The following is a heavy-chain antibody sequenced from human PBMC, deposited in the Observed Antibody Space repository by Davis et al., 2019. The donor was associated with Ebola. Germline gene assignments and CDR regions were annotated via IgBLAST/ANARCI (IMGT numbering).Heavy chain of an antibody. CDR1: GYRFTTYW. CDR3: ARQESLYGSSDY. V-gene: IGHV5-51*01. D-gene: IGHD2/OR15-2a*01. J-gene: IGHJ4*02. Sequence: GESLKISCEGSGYRFTTYWIGWVRQMPGRGLEWMGIIYPGDSDTRYSPAFEGQVTISVDRSTNTAYLQWSSLKASDIAMYYCARQESLYGSSDYWGQGTLVTVSS. CDR2: IYPGDSDT.